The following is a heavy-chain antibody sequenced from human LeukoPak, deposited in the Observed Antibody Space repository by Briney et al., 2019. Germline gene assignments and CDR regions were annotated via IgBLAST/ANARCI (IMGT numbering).Heavy chain of an antibody. Sequence: ASVKVSCKASGYTFTVYYMHWVRQAPGQGLEWMGWINPNSGGTNYAQKFQGRVTMTRDTSISTAYMGLSRLRSDDTAVYYCARVRDRITMVRGVIMLDYWGQGTLVTVSS. CDR1: GYTFTVYY. J-gene: IGHJ4*02. V-gene: IGHV1-2*02. D-gene: IGHD3-10*01. CDR3: ARVRDRITMVRGVIMLDY. CDR2: INPNSGGT.